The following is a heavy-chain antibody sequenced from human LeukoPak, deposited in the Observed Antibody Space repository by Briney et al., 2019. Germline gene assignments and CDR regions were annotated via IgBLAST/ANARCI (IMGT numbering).Heavy chain of an antibody. CDR2: IYPGDSYT. V-gene: IGHV5-51*01. CDR1: GYSFTSYW. J-gene: IGHJ4*02. D-gene: IGHD3-22*01. Sequence: GEYLKISCKSSGYSFTSYWIGWVRQRPGKGLEWMGIIYPGDSYTRYSPSFQGQVPISADKSIGPAYLQWGNLKASGTAMYLWLSGGPYYYDSTGYSGYDYWGQGTLVTVSS. CDR3: LSGGPYYYDSTGYSGYDY.